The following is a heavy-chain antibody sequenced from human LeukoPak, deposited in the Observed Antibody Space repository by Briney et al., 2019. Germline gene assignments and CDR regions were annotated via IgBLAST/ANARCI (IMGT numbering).Heavy chain of an antibody. D-gene: IGHD5-18*01. Sequence: GGSLRLSCAASGFTFSSYAMSWVRQAPGKGLEWVSVIGDGGGSTYYADSVKGRFTISRDNSKNTLYLQMNSLRAEDTAVYYCAKVRIQLSQVFDYWGQGTLATVSS. CDR3: AKVRIQLSQVFDY. J-gene: IGHJ4*02. CDR1: GFTFSSYA. CDR2: IGDGGGST. V-gene: IGHV3-23*01.